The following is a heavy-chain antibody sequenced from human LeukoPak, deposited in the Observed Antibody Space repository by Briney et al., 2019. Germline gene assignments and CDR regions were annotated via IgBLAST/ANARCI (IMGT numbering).Heavy chain of an antibody. CDR1: GSRFTSYW. CDR3: ATHSGDCSSTSCPFDY. D-gene: IGHD2-2*01. J-gene: IGHJ4*02. CDR2: IYPGDSDT. Sequence: PGGSLQISCKGSGSRFTSYWIGWVRQMPGKGLERMGSIYPGDSDTRYSPSFQGQVTISADKSISTAYLQWSSLKASDTAMYYCATHSGDCSSTSCPFDYWGQGTLVTVSS. V-gene: IGHV5-51*01.